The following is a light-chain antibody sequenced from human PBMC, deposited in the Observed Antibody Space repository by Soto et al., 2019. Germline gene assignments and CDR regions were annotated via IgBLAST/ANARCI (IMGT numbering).Light chain of an antibody. Sequence: EIVLMQSPDTLSLSPGERATLSCRASQSVRSSFLAWYQQKPGQAPRLLIYVPSSRATGVPDRFSGSGSGTDFTLTINRLEPEDFAVYYCQQYGSSPWTFGQGTKVEIK. J-gene: IGKJ1*01. V-gene: IGKV3-20*01. CDR2: VPS. CDR1: QSVRSSF. CDR3: QQYGSSPWT.